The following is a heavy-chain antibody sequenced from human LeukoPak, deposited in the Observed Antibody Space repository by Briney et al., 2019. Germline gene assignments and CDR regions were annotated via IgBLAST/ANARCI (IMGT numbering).Heavy chain of an antibody. CDR3: ARVVGYYGSGSYWGNWYFDR. CDR1: GFTFSSYA. CDR2: IPYDGSNK. Sequence: GGCLRLSCAASGFTFSSYAMHWVRQAPGKGLEWVAVIPYDGSNKYYADSVKGRFTSSRDNSKNPLYLQMNSLRAEDTAVYYCARVVGYYGSGSYWGNWYFDRWGRGTLVTVCS. D-gene: IGHD3-10*01. J-gene: IGHJ2*01. V-gene: IGHV3-30*04.